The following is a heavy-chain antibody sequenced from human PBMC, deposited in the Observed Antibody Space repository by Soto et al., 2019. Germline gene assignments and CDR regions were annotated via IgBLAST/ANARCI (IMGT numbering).Heavy chain of an antibody. V-gene: IGHV1-69*13. CDR3: AINLASCGGDCLPGY. CDR2: IIPIFGTA. CDR1: VGTFSSYA. D-gene: IGHD2-21*02. Sequence: AVKVSCKASVGTFSSYAISLVRHAPGQGLEWMGGIIPIFGTANYAQKFQGRVTITADESTSTAYMELSSLRSEDTAVYYCAINLASCGGDCLPGYWGQGTLVTVSS. J-gene: IGHJ1*01.